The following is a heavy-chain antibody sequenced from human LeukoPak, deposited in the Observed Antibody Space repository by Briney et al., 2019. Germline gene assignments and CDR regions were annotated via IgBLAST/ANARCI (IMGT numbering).Heavy chain of an antibody. CDR2: INAGNGNT. CDR3: ARGNSVAGTYYFDY. V-gene: IGHV1-3*03. Sequence: ASVKVSCKASGYTFTSYAMHWVRQAPGQRLEWMGWINAGNGNTKYSQEFQGRVTITRDTSASTAYMELSSLRSEDMAVYYCARGNSVAGTYYFDYWGQGTLVTVSS. CDR1: GYTFTSYA. J-gene: IGHJ4*02. D-gene: IGHD6-19*01.